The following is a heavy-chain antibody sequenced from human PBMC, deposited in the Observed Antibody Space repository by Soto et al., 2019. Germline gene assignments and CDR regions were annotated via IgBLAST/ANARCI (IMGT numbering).Heavy chain of an antibody. V-gene: IGHV1-8*01. J-gene: IGHJ4*02. CDR3: ARGGAYYYDTSGYYYGPYFDY. D-gene: IGHD3-22*01. CDR1: GYVFTSFD. Sequence: GASVKVSCKASGYVFTSFDVNWVRQAPGQGLEWMGWMNTNNGNTGYAEKFQGRVTMTRNTAVSTAYLELRSLRSEDTAVYYCARGGAYYYDTSGYYYGPYFDYWGQGTLVTVSS. CDR2: MNTNNGNT.